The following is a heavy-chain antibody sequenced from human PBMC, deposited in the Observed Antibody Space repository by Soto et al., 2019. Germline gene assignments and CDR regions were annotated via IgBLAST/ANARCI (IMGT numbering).Heavy chain of an antibody. CDR3: ASTPVYCGGDCL. Sequence: QVQLVQSGAEVKKPGSSVKVSCKASGGTFSSYTISWVRQAPGQGLEWMGRIIPILGIANYAQKFQGRVTITAEKSTSTAYMELSSLRSEDTAVYYCASTPVYCGGDCLWGQGTLVTVSS. CDR2: IIPILGIA. V-gene: IGHV1-69*02. CDR1: GGTFSSYT. J-gene: IGHJ4*02. D-gene: IGHD2-21*02.